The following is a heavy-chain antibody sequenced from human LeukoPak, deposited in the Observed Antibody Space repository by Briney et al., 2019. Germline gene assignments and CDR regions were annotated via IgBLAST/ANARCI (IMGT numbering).Heavy chain of an antibody. CDR2: IWYDGSNK. V-gene: IGHV3-33*01. J-gene: IGHJ6*04. CDR3: ARDYMGSRWFGEKNYYYGMDV. Sequence: GGSLRLSCAASGFTFSSYGMHWVRQAPGKGREWGAVIWYDGSNKYYADSVKGRFTISRDNSKNTLYLQMNSLRAEDTAVYYCARDYMGSRWFGEKNYYYGMDVWGKGTTVTVSS. D-gene: IGHD3-10*01. CDR1: GFTFSSYG.